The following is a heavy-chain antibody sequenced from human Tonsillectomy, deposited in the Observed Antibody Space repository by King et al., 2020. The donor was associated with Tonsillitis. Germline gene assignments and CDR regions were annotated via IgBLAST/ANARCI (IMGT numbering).Heavy chain of an antibody. CDR2: ISTSDSAAYT. D-gene: IGHD6-13*01. CDR1: GFTFSDHY. CDR3: ARDLLAAAPGSFDY. V-gene: IGHV3-11*05. J-gene: IGHJ4*02. Sequence: VQLVESGGGLVKPGGSLRLSCAASGFTFSDHYMSWIRQAPGKGLEWVSYISTSDSAAYTNYADSVKGRLTISRDNAKNSLYLQMNSLRAEDTAVYYCARDLLAAAPGSFDYWGQGTLVTVSS.